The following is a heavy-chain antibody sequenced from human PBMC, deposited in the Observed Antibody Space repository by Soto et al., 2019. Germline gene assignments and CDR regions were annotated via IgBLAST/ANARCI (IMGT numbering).Heavy chain of an antibody. Sequence: ASVKVSCKASGYTFTSYAMHWVRQAPGQRLEWMGWINAGNGNTKYSQKFQGRVTITRDTSASTAYMELSSLRSEDTAVYYCATAVATPTKTRNLDYWGQGTLVTVSS. CDR3: ATAVATPTKTRNLDY. CDR2: INAGNGNT. J-gene: IGHJ4*02. V-gene: IGHV1-3*01. D-gene: IGHD5-12*01. CDR1: GYTFTSYA.